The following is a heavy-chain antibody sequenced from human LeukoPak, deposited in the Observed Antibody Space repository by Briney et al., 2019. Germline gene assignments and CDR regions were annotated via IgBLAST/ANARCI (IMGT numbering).Heavy chain of an antibody. V-gene: IGHV4-39*02. CDR1: GGSISSSSYY. Sequence: SETLSLTCTVSGGSISSSSYYWGWIRQPPGKGLEWIGSIYYSGSTYYNPSLKSRVTISVDTSKNQFSLKLSSVTAADTAVYYCARERVAVGYYYMDVWGKGTTVTISS. CDR2: IYYSGST. CDR3: ARERVAVGYYYMDV. J-gene: IGHJ6*03. D-gene: IGHD6-19*01.